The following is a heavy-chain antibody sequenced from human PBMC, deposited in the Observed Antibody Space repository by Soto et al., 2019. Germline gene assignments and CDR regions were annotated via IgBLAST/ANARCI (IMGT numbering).Heavy chain of an antibody. Sequence: SLRLSCAASGFTFSSYGMHWVRQAPGKVLEWVAVISYDGSNKYYADSVKGRFTISRDNSKNTLYLQMNSLRAEDTAVYYCAKELDLEYCTNGVCPPLGYWGQGTLVTVSS. CDR3: AKELDLEYCTNGVCPPLGY. D-gene: IGHD2-8*01. J-gene: IGHJ4*02. CDR2: ISYDGSNK. V-gene: IGHV3-30*18. CDR1: GFTFSSYG.